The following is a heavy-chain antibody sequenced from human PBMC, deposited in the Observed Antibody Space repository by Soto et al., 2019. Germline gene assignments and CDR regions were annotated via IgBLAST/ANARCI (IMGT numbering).Heavy chain of an antibody. D-gene: IGHD3-3*01. CDR2: ISPHGGST. Sequence: ASVKVSCKAPGDTFTSYYLNWVRQAPGQGLEWMGVISPHGGSTKYAQKFQGRVTMTRDTSRSTVYMERRSLRSDDTAIYYCARSSGGNFGIIIEGSNWFDPWGQGTLVTVSS. V-gene: IGHV1-46*01. CDR1: GDTFTSYY. J-gene: IGHJ5*02. CDR3: ARSSGGNFGIIIEGSNWFDP.